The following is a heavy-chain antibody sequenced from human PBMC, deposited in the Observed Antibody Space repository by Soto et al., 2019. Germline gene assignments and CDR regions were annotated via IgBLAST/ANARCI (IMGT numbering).Heavy chain of an antibody. CDR2: IRTSGGSP. CDR3: AKDDKRDVPPVTAF. D-gene: IGHD2-2*01. J-gene: IGHJ1*01. Sequence: KGLEWVATIRTSGGSPYYTDSVKGRFTVSRDNSQDTLYLQMNSRRVEDTGIYYCAKDDKRDVPPVTAFRG. V-gene: IGHV3-23*01.